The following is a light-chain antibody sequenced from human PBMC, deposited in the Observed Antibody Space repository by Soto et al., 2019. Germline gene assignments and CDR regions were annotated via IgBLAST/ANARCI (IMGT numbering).Light chain of an antibody. CDR2: DAS. Sequence: DIQMTQSPSTLSASVGDRVTITCRASQSISTWLAWYQQKPGKVPKLLIYDASSLESGVPSRFSGSGSGTDFTLTISSLQPEDVATYYCQKYNSAPHTFGQGTKVDIK. J-gene: IGKJ1*01. CDR1: QSISTW. V-gene: IGKV1-5*01. CDR3: QKYNSAPHT.